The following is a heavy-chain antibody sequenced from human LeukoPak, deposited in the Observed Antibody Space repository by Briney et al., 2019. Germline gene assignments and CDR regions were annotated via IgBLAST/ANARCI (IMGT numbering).Heavy chain of an antibody. V-gene: IGHV3-23*01. J-gene: IGHJ4*02. D-gene: IGHD2-15*01. Sequence: GGSLRLSCAASGFTFSSYAMSWVRQAPGKGLEWVSGISGSGGSTYYADSVKGRFTISRDNSNNTLSLQMNRLRAEDTALYYCAKSAGSFFDYWGQGTLVTVSS. CDR3: AKSAGSFFDY. CDR1: GFTFSSYA. CDR2: ISGSGGST.